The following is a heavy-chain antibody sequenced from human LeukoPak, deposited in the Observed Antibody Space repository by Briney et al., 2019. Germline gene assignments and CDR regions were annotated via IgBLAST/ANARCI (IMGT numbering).Heavy chain of an antibody. Sequence: GGSLRLSCAASGFTFSDAWMSWVRHAPGKGLEWVRRIKSKTDGGTTDYAAPVKGRFTISRDDSKNTLYLQMNSLKTEDTAVYYCTAGDAYWGQGTLVTVSS. V-gene: IGHV3-15*01. CDR3: TAGDAY. J-gene: IGHJ4*02. CDR1: GFTFSDAW. CDR2: IKSKTDGGTT.